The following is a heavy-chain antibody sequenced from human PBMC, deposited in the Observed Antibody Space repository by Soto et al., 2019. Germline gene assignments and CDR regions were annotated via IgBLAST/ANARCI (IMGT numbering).Heavy chain of an antibody. CDR3: ALKRLGYCGTTNCVSGSFTE. Sequence: SVNPSGESFNAYSLMCVRQGPGRGLEWIGITNPDYSETRLSPSFQGQVTMSTDKSVTTAYLHWSSLKASDTAMYYCALKRLGYCGTTNCVSGSFTEWGQGTQVTVSS. CDR2: TNPDYSET. V-gene: IGHV5-51*01. J-gene: IGHJ4*02. CDR1: GESFNAYS. D-gene: IGHD5-12*01.